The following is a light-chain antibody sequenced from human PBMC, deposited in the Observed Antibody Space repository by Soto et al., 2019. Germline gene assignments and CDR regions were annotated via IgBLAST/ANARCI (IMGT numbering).Light chain of an antibody. J-gene: IGKJ3*01. V-gene: IGKV1-16*02. Sequence: DIQLTQSPSSLSASVGDRVTITCRASQGIRNDLAWFHQKPGEAPKSLIYAASSLQSGVPSKFSGSGSGTEFTLTISSLQPEDFATYYCQQYNSYPFTFGPGTKVDIK. CDR1: QGIRND. CDR2: AAS. CDR3: QQYNSYPFT.